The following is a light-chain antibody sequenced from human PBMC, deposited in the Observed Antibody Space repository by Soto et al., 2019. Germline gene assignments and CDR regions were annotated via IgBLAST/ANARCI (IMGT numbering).Light chain of an antibody. CDR1: QTISSW. Sequence: DIQMTQSPSTLSGSVGDRVTITCRASQTISSWLAWYQQKPGKAPKLLIYAASSLQSGVPSRFSGSGSGTEFTLTISSLQPEDSATYYCLQHNTYPRTFGQGTKVDIK. CDR3: LQHNTYPRT. V-gene: IGKV1-5*01. CDR2: AAS. J-gene: IGKJ1*01.